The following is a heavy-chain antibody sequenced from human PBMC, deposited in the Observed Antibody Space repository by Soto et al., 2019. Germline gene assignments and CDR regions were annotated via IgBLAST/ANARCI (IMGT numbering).Heavy chain of an antibody. CDR1: GFTFSSYS. CDR3: ARDKDWAFDY. V-gene: IGHV3-48*03. J-gene: IGHJ4*02. CDR2: IFTTGTTI. Sequence: QPGGSLRLSCVASGFTFSSYSLVWVRQAPGKGLEWVSYIFTTGTTIYYADSVKGRFTVSRDNAKNSLFLLLNSLRAEDTAVYYYARDKDWAFDYWGKGTLVTVSS. D-gene: IGHD3-9*01.